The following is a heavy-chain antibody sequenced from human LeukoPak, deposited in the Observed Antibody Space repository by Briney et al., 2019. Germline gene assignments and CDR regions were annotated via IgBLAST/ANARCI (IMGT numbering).Heavy chain of an antibody. D-gene: IGHD6-19*01. Sequence: GGSLRLSCAASGFTFSSYAMSWVRQAPGKGLEWVSAISGSGGSTYYADSVKGRFTISRDNSKNTLCLQMNSLRAEDTAVYYCGSSGWYGRFDYWGQGTLVTVSS. J-gene: IGHJ4*02. CDR1: GFTFSSYA. CDR3: GSSGWYGRFDY. CDR2: ISGSGGST. V-gene: IGHV3-23*01.